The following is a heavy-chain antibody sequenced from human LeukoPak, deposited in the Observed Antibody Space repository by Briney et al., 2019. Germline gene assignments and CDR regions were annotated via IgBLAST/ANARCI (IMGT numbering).Heavy chain of an antibody. V-gene: IGHV3-7*01. D-gene: IGHD2-15*01. CDR3: ARGGYCSGGSCYSYYYGMDV. J-gene: IGHJ6*02. CDR2: IKQDGSEK. Sequence: GGSLRLSCAASGFTFSSYWMSWVRQAPGKGLEWVANIKQDGSEKYYVDSVKGRFTISGDNAKNSLYLQMDSLRAEDTAVYYCARGGYCSGGSCYSYYYGMDVWGQGTTVTVSS. CDR1: GFTFSSYW.